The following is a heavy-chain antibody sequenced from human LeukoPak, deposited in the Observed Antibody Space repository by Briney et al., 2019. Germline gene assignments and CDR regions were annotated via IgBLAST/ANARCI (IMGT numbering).Heavy chain of an antibody. V-gene: IGHV1-18*01. CDR2: ISAQNGNT. CDR1: GYMFTIHG. CDR3: ARESNGGYGFDY. D-gene: IGHD5-12*01. J-gene: IGHJ4*02. Sequence: GASVTVSFKSSGYMFTIHGIHWLRQAPGQGREWMGWISAQNGNTNYLQQFLGRVTITRDTSSSTAYMELRSLKSDDTAVYYCARESNGGYGFDYWGQGTLVTVAS.